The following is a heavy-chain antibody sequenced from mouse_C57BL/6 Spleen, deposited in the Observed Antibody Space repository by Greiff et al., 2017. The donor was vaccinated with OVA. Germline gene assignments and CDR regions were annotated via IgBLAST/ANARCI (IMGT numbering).Heavy chain of an antibody. J-gene: IGHJ2*01. D-gene: IGHD6-1*01. V-gene: IGHV5-12*01. CDR3: ARQGLQENNFDY. Sequence: DVKLVESGGGLVQPGGSLKLSCAASGFTFSDYYMYWVRQTPEKRLEWVAYISNGGGSTYYPDTVKGRFTISRDNAKNTLYLQMSRLKSEDTAMYYCARQGLQENNFDYWGQGTTLTVSS. CDR2: ISNGGGST. CDR1: GFTFSDYY.